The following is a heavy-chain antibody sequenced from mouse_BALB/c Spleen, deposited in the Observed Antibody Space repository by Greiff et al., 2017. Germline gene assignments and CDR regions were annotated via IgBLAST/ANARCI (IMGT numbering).Heavy chain of an antibody. Sequence: VQLQQSGAELVKPGASVKLSCTASGFNIKDTYMHWVKQRPEQGLEWIGRIDPANGNTKYDPKFQGKATITADTSSNTAYLQLSSLTSEDTAVYYCARSPFYDYYAMDYWGQGTSVTVSS. D-gene: IGHD2-3*01. J-gene: IGHJ4*01. CDR3: ARSPFYDYYAMDY. CDR1: GFNIKDTY. CDR2: IDPANGNT. V-gene: IGHV14-3*02.